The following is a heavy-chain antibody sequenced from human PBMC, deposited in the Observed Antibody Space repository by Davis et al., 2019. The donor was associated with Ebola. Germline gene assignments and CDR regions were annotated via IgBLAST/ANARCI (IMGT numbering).Heavy chain of an antibody. CDR3: AKVAVDY. V-gene: IGHV3-21*01. J-gene: IGHJ4*02. Sequence: GESLKISCAASGFTFSSYSMNWVRQAPGKGLEWVSSISSSSSYIYYADSVKGRFTISRDNSKNTLYLQMNSLRPEDTAVYYCAKVAVDYWGQGTLVTVSS. CDR2: ISSSSSYI. CDR1: GFTFSSYS.